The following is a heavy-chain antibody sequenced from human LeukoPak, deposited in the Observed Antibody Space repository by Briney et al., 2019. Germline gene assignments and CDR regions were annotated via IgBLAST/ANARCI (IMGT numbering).Heavy chain of an antibody. D-gene: IGHD4-17*01. CDR2: ISAYNGNT. V-gene: IGHV1-18*01. Sequence: ASVKVSCKASGYTFTSYGITWVRQAPGQGLEWMGWISAYNGNTNYAQNLQGRVTMTTDTSTSTAYMELSSLRSEDTAVYYCARDVLDYGDYAGYFDYWGQGTLVTVSS. CDR3: ARDVLDYGDYAGYFDY. J-gene: IGHJ4*02. CDR1: GYTFTSYG.